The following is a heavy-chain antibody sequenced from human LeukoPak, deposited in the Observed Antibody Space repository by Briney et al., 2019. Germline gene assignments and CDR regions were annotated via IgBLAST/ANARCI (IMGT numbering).Heavy chain of an antibody. D-gene: IGHD6-13*01. Sequence: SQTLSLTCTVSGGSISSGGYYWSWIRQHPGTGLEWIGYIYYSGSTYYNPSLKSRVTISVDTSKNQFSLKLSPVTAADTAVYYCARDRYSSSYGMDVWGKGTTVTVSS. V-gene: IGHV4-31*03. J-gene: IGHJ6*04. CDR3: ARDRYSSSYGMDV. CDR2: IYYSGST. CDR1: GGSISSGGYY.